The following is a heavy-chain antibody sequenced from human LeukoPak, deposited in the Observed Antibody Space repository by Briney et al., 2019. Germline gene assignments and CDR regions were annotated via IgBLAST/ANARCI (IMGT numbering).Heavy chain of an antibody. CDR1: GYTFTSYF. Sequence: ASVKVSCKASGYTFTSYFIHWVRQAPGQGLEWMGIINPSGGSTNYAQKLQGRVTMTRDTSTSTVYMELSSLRSEDTAVYFCARDGTSDFYYYMDVWGKGTTVTISS. D-gene: IGHD1-1*01. J-gene: IGHJ6*03. V-gene: IGHV1-46*01. CDR2: INPSGGST. CDR3: ARDGTSDFYYYMDV.